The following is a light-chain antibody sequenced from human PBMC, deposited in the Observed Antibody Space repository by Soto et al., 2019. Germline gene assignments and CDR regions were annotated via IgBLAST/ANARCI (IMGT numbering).Light chain of an antibody. J-gene: IGKJ2*01. CDR3: QQSYIPPRT. V-gene: IGKV1-39*01. CDR2: GAS. Sequence: DIQMTQSPSSLSASVGDRVTITCRASQNISIYLTWYQQKAGKAPKVLIYGASRLQSGVPSRFTGSVSGTDFPLTINTLQPEDFATYYCQQSYIPPRTFGQGTRLDIK. CDR1: QNISIY.